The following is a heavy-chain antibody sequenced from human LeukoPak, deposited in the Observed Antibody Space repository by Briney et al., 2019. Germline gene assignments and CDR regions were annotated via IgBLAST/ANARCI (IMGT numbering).Heavy chain of an antibody. J-gene: IGHJ3*02. V-gene: IGHV4-4*09. Sequence: SETLSLTCTVSGGSISSYYWSWIRQPPGKGLEWIGYIYTSGSTNYNPSLKSRVTISVDTSKNQFSQKLSSVTAADTAVYYCARRVRAGAFDIWGQGTMVTVSS. D-gene: IGHD3-22*01. CDR1: GGSISSYY. CDR3: ARRVRAGAFDI. CDR2: IYTSGST.